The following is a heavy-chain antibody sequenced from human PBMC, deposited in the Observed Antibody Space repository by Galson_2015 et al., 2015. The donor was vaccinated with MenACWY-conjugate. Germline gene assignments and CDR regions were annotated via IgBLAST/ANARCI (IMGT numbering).Heavy chain of an antibody. CDR2: ISSSSSYI. Sequence: LRLSCAASGFTFSSYSMNWVRQAPGKGLEWVSSISSSSSYIYYADSVKGRFTISRDNAKNSLYLQMNSLRAEDTAVYYCARDRDTSMRGNSLSYFDYWGQGTLVTVSS. J-gene: IGHJ4*02. D-gene: IGHD3-22*01. CDR3: ARDRDTSMRGNSLSYFDY. CDR1: GFTFSSYS. V-gene: IGHV3-21*01.